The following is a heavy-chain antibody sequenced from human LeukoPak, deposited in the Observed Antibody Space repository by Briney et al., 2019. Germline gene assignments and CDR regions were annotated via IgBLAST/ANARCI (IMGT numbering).Heavy chain of an antibody. J-gene: IGHJ3*02. CDR3: ASAPYYYDSSAQFDI. Sequence: SVKVSCKASGGTFSSYAISWVRQAPGQGLEWMGRIIPIFGTANYAQKLQGRVTMTTDTSTSTAYMELRSLRSDDTAVYYCASAPYYYDSSAQFDIWGQGTMVTVSS. CDR1: GGTFSSYA. CDR2: IIPIFGTA. V-gene: IGHV1-69*05. D-gene: IGHD3-22*01.